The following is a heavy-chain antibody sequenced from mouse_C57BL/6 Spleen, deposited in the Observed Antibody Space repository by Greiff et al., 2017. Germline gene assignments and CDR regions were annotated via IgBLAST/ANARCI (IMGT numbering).Heavy chain of an antibody. CDR2: LYPRSGNT. D-gene: IGHD1-1*01. CDR3: AREGYYGSSYLYAMDY. J-gene: IGHJ4*01. V-gene: IGHV1-81*01. Sequence: VQLQQSGAELARPGASVKLSCKASGYTFTSYGISWVKQRTGQGLAWIGELYPRSGNTYYNEKFKGKATLTADKSSSTAYMELRSLTSEDSAVYFCAREGYYGSSYLYAMDYWGQGTSVTVSS. CDR1: GYTFTSYG.